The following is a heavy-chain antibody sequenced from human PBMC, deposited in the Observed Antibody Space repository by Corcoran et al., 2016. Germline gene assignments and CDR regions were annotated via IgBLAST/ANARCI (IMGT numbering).Heavy chain of an antibody. Sequence: QVQLQQWGAGLLKPSETLSLTCAVYGGSFSGYYWSWIRQPPGKGLEWIGEINHSGSTNYNPSLKSRVTISVDTSKNQFSLKLSSVTAADTAVYYCAREQAGARYSSSYNWFDPWGQGTLVTVSS. V-gene: IGHV4-34*01. J-gene: IGHJ5*02. CDR3: AREQAGARYSSSYNWFDP. D-gene: IGHD6-13*01. CDR2: INHSGST. CDR1: GGSFSGYY.